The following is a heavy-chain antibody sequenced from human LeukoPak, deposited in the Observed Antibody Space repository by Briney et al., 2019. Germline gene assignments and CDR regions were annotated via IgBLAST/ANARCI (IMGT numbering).Heavy chain of an antibody. V-gene: IGHV3-23*01. CDR1: GFTFSSYA. Sequence: GSLRLSCAASGFTFSSYAMSWVRQAPGKGLEWVSAISGSGGSTYYADSVKGRITISRDNSKNTLYLQMNSLRAEDTAVYYCAKVGSLVPIFDYWGQGTLVTVSS. CDR3: AKVGSLVPIFDY. CDR2: ISGSGGST. J-gene: IGHJ4*02. D-gene: IGHD1-26*01.